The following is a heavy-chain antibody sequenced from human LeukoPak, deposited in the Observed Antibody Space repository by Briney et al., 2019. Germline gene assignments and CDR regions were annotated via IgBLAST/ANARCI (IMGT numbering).Heavy chain of an antibody. CDR1: GFTFSSYA. CDR2: ISGSGGST. J-gene: IGHJ6*03. Sequence: GGSLRLSCAAFGFTFSSYAMSWVRQAPGKGLEWVSAISGSGGSTYYADSVKGRFTISRDNSKNTLYLQMNSLRAEDTAVYYCAKVGSSSSFYYYYMDVWGKGTTVTVSS. V-gene: IGHV3-23*01. CDR3: AKVGSSSSFYYYYMDV. D-gene: IGHD6-6*01.